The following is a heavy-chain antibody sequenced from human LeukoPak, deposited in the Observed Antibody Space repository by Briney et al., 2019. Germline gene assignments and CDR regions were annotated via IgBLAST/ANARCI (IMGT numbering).Heavy chain of an antibody. Sequence: ASVKVSCKASGYTFTGYYMHWVRQAPGQGLEWMGWINPNSGATNYAQKFQGRVTMTRDTSISTAYMELSSLRSEDTAVYYCARVGRWLQSYWYFDLWGRGTLVTVSS. CDR2: INPNSGAT. J-gene: IGHJ2*01. CDR1: GYTFTGYY. D-gene: IGHD5-24*01. CDR3: ARVGRWLQSYWYFDL. V-gene: IGHV1-2*02.